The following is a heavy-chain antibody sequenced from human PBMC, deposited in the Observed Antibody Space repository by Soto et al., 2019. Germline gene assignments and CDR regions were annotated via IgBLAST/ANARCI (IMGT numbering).Heavy chain of an antibody. V-gene: IGHV1-18*01. CDR2: ISAYNGNT. J-gene: IGHJ5*02. Sequence: QVQLVQSGAEVKKPGASVKVSCKASGYTFTSYGISWVRQAPGQGLEWMGWISAYNGNTNYAQKLQGRVTMTTDTSPSTAYIELRSLRSDNTAVYYCAGLIRGSSPVGDWFDPWGQGTLVTVSS. D-gene: IGHD1-26*01. CDR1: GYTFTSYG. CDR3: AGLIRGSSPVGDWFDP.